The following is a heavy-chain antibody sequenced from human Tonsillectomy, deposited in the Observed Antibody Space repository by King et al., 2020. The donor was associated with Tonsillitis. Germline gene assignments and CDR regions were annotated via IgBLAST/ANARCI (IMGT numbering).Heavy chain of an antibody. J-gene: IGHJ4*02. Sequence: VQLVESGGGLVKPGGSLRLSFAASGFTFSSDDRNWVRRAPGKGLEWGSSIDSSSSHIDYADSVKGRFTISRDNAKNSLYLQMNSLRGEDTAVYYCARYGGGSFDYWGQGTLVTVSS. V-gene: IGHV3-21*01. CDR1: GFTFSSDD. D-gene: IGHD3-10*01. CDR3: ARYGGGSFDY. CDR2: IDSSSSHI.